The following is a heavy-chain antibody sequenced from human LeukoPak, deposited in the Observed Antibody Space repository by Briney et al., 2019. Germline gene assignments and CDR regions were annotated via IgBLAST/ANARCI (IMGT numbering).Heavy chain of an antibody. Sequence: SETLSLTCTVSGGSISGYYWSWIRQPPGKGLEWIGYIHYSGNTNYNPSLKSRVTLSVDTSTNQLFLKLSSVTAADTAVYYCARGWDTGYSYYGMDVWGPGTTVTVSS. V-gene: IGHV4-59*01. D-gene: IGHD5-18*01. CDR2: IHYSGNT. CDR1: GGSISGYY. J-gene: IGHJ6*02. CDR3: ARGWDTGYSYYGMDV.